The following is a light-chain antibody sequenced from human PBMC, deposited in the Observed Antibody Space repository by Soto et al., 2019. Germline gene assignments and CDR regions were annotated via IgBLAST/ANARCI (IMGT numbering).Light chain of an antibody. CDR2: DAS. J-gene: IGKJ4*01. Sequence: IVLTQSTATLSLSPGERATLSCRASQSVSNSLAWYQQKPGQAPRLLIDDASNRATDIPARFSGSGSGTDFTLTISSLEPEDFAVYYCQQRGNWPLTFGGGTKVDIK. V-gene: IGKV3-11*01. CDR1: QSVSNS. CDR3: QQRGNWPLT.